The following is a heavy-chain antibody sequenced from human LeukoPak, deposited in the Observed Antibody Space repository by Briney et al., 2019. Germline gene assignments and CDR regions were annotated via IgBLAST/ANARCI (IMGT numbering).Heavy chain of an antibody. Sequence: SETLSLTCAVYGGSFSGYYWSWIRQPPGKGLEWIGEINHSGSTNYNPSLKSRVTISVDTSKNQFSLKLSSVTAADTAVYYCARLTLYYDILTGYHYYYYMDVWGKGTTVTISS. J-gene: IGHJ6*03. V-gene: IGHV4-34*01. D-gene: IGHD3-9*01. CDR2: INHSGST. CDR3: ARLTLYYDILTGYHYYYYMDV. CDR1: GGSFSGYY.